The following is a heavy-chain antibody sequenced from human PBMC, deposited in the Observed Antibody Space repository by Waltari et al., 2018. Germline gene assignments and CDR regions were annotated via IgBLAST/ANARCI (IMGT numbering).Heavy chain of an antibody. Sequence: EVQLVESGAGLAQPGGSLSLSCAASGFTFRHYWLYWVRQAPGKGLVWVSLIISDGSSTTYADSVKGRFTISRDNAKNTLYLQMNSLRAEDTAVYYCARLSNWAGDYWGQGTLVTVSS. CDR2: IISDGSST. CDR1: GFTFRHYW. V-gene: IGHV3-74*01. D-gene: IGHD1-1*01. CDR3: ARLSNWAGDY. J-gene: IGHJ4*02.